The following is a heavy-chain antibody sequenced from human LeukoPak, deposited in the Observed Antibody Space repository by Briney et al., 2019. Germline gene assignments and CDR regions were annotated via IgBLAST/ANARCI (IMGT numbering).Heavy chain of an antibody. V-gene: IGHV3-23*01. J-gene: IGHJ4*02. CDR2: ISGSGGST. CDR1: GFTFSSYA. Sequence: PGGSLRLSCAASGFTFSSYAMSWVRQAPGKGLEWVSAISGSGGSTYYADSVKGRSTISRDNSKNTLYLQMNSLRAEDTAVYYCANDYGDYPLGFIWGQGTLVTVSS. CDR3: ANDYGDYPLGFI. D-gene: IGHD4-17*01.